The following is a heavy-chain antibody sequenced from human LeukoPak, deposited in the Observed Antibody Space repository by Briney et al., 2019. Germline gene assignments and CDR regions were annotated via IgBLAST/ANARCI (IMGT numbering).Heavy chain of an antibody. Sequence: GGSLRLSCAASGFTFSSYGMHWVRQAPGKGLEWVAVISYDGSNKYYADSVKGRFTISRDNSKNTLYLHMNSLRAEDTAVYYCAKALGYSSGWYYAFDIWGHGTMVTVSS. J-gene: IGHJ3*02. CDR3: AKALGYSSGWYYAFDI. CDR2: ISYDGSNK. CDR1: GFTFSSYG. D-gene: IGHD6-19*01. V-gene: IGHV3-30*18.